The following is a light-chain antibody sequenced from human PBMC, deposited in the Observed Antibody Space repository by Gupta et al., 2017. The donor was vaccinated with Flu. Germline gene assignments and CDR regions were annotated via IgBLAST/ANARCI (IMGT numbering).Light chain of an antibody. V-gene: IGKV3-15*01. CDR3: QQDKNWPPLT. Sequence: EIVMTQSPATLSASPGERATLSCRASQSVGSNLAWYQQKPGQAPRLLIHGATTRDTAISVRFSGSGSGIEFTLTISSRQSEDFAVYYCQQDKNWPPLTFGRGTKVEIK. CDR1: QSVGSN. J-gene: IGKJ4*01. CDR2: GAT.